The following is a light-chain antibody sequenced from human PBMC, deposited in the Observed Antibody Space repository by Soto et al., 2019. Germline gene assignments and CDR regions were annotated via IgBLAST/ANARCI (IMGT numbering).Light chain of an antibody. CDR1: QSVSSN. CDR2: GAS. J-gene: IGKJ1*01. CDR3: QQYKKWRWT. Sequence: EMLMTQSPSTLSVSPGERATLYCRASQSVSSNLAWYQQKPGQAPRLLIYGASTRATGIPARFSGSGSGTEFTLTITSLQSEDFAVYYCQQYKKWRWTFGQGTKVDIK. V-gene: IGKV3-15*01.